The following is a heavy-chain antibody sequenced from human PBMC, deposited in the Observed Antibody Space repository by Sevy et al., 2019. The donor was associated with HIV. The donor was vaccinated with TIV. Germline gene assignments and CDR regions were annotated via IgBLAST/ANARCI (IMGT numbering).Heavy chain of an antibody. CDR2: FYYSEST. V-gene: IGHV4-39*01. Sequence: SETLSLTCTVSGGSISISSYYWGWIRQPSGKGLGWIGSFYYSESTYYNPSLKSRVTISVDTSKNQFSLKLSSVTAADTAVYYCARAFRAVAGSYYFDYWGQGTLVTVSS. J-gene: IGHJ4*02. CDR1: GGSISISSYY. D-gene: IGHD6-19*01. CDR3: ARAFRAVAGSYYFDY.